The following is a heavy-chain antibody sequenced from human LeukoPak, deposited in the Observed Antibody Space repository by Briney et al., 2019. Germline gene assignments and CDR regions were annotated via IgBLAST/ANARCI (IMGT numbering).Heavy chain of an antibody. CDR2: IYTSGST. D-gene: IGHD2-2*02. CDR3: ALLGYCSSTSCYTLEDY. CDR1: GGSISSYY. V-gene: IGHV4-4*07. Sequence: SETLSLTCTVSGGSISSYYWSWIRQPAGKGLEWIGRIYTSGSTNYNPSLKSRVTMSVDTSKNQFSLKLSSVTAADTAVYYCALLGYCSSTSCYTLEDYWGQGTLVTVSS. J-gene: IGHJ4*02.